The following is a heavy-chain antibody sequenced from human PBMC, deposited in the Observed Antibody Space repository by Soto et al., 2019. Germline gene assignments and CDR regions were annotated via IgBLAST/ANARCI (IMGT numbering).Heavy chain of an antibody. CDR2: IYWDDDK. Sequence: QITLKESGPTLVKPTQTLTLTCTFSGFSLRTSRVGVGWIRQPPGKALEWLALIYWDDDKRYSPSLKSRLTIAKDTSKNQVVLTRSNMDPVYTATYYCSHRQTYCCGVCYSGFDYWCQGTLVTVSS. CDR3: SHRQTYCCGVCYSGFDY. CDR1: GFSLRTSRVG. D-gene: IGHD2-21*02. J-gene: IGHJ4*02. V-gene: IGHV2-5*02.